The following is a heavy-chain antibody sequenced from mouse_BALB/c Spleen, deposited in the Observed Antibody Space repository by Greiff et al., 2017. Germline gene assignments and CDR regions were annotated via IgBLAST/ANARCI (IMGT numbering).Heavy chain of an antibody. V-gene: IGHV5-12-2*01. CDR2: ISNGGGST. J-gene: IGHJ3*01. CDR1: GFTFSSYT. D-gene: IGHD2-1*01. Sequence: EVQGVESGGGLVQPGGSLKLSCAASGFTFSSYTMSWVRQTPEKRLEWVAYISNGGGSTYYPDTVKGRFTISRDNAKNTLYLQMSSLKSEDTAMYYCARGDGNSIFAYWGQGTLVTVSA. CDR3: ARGDGNSIFAY.